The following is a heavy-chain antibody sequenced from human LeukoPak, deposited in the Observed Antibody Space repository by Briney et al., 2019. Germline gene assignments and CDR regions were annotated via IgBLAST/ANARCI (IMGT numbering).Heavy chain of an antibody. V-gene: IGHV1-69*04. D-gene: IGHD2-15*01. CDR2: IIPILGIA. CDR1: GGTFSSYA. J-gene: IGHJ5*02. CDR3: ARDEYCSGGSCRDKNWFDP. Sequence: SVKVSCKASGGTFSSYAISWVQQAPGQGLEWMGRIIPILGIANYAQKFQGRVTITADKSTSTAYMELSSLRSEDTAVYYCARDEYCSGGSCRDKNWFDPWGQGTLVTVSS.